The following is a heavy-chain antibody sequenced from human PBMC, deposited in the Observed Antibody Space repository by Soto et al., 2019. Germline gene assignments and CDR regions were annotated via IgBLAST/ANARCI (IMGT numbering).Heavy chain of an antibody. CDR1: GGTFSSYA. CDR2: IIPIFGTA. J-gene: IGHJ5*02. D-gene: IGHD3-3*01. Sequence: SVKISCKASGGTFSSYAISWVRQAPGQGLEWMGGIIPIFGTANNAQKFQGRVTITADESTSTAYMELSSLRSADTAVYDCSRGFLEWLFPNWFDPWGQGTLVTVSS. V-gene: IGHV1-69*13. CDR3: SRGFLEWLFPNWFDP.